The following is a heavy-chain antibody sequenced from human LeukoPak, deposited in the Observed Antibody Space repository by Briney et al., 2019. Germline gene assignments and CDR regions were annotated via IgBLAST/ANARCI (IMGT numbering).Heavy chain of an antibody. Sequence: PGRSLRLSCAASGFTFSSYGMHWVRQAPGKGLEWVAVISYDGSNKCYADSVKGRFTISRDNSKNTLYLQMNSLRAEDTAVYYCAKGGYSSSWYRGSGLYYFDYWGQGTLVTVSS. D-gene: IGHD6-13*01. V-gene: IGHV3-30*18. CDR3: AKGGYSSSWYRGSGLYYFDY. CDR1: GFTFSSYG. J-gene: IGHJ4*02. CDR2: ISYDGSNK.